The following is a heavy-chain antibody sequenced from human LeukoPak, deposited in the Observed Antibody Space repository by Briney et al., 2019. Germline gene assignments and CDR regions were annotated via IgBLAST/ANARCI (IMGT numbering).Heavy chain of an antibody. CDR3: AGSYGGNRGYYMDV. CDR1: GYTFTGYY. D-gene: IGHD4-23*01. J-gene: IGHJ6*03. CDR2: INPNSGGT. Sequence: GASVKVSCKASGYTFTGYYMHWVRQAPGQGLEWMGWINPNSGGTNYAQKFQGRVTMTRDTSISTAYMELSSLTSYDTAVYFCAGSYGGNRGYYMDVWGKGTTVTVSS. V-gene: IGHV1-2*02.